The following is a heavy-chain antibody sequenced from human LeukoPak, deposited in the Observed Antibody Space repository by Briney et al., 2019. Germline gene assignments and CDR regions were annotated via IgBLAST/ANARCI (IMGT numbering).Heavy chain of an antibody. CDR2: VYYSGST. D-gene: IGHD3-22*01. CDR1: GGSISSYY. Sequence: SETLSLTCTVSGGSISSYYWSWIRQPPGKGLEWIGYVYYSGSTNYNPSLKSRVTISVDTSKNQFSLRLSSVTAADTAVYYCARRGYYDSRAYYYYYMDVWGKGTTVTVSS. J-gene: IGHJ6*03. CDR3: ARRGYYDSRAYYYYYMDV. V-gene: IGHV4-59*01.